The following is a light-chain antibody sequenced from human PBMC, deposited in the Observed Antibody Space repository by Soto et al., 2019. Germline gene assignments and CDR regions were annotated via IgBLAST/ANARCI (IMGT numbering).Light chain of an antibody. CDR3: YSYAGSTVPYV. V-gene: IGLV2-23*02. CDR2: EVS. Sequence: QSVLTQPASVSGSPGQSITISCTGTSSDIENYNLVSWYQQHPGKAHKLMIYEVSKRPSGVSDRFSGSKSGNTASLTISGLQPEDEADYYCYSYAGSTVPYVFGTGTKVTVL. CDR1: SSDIENYNL. J-gene: IGLJ1*01.